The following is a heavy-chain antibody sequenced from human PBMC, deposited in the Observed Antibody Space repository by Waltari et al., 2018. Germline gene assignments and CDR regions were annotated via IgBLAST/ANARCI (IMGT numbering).Heavy chain of an antibody. CDR1: GGSISSRSYY. CDR2: IYTSGST. J-gene: IGHJ4*02. CDR3: ARNYYGSGSYYSY. V-gene: IGHV4-61*09. Sequence: QVQLQESGPGLVKPSQTLSLTCTVSGGSISSRSYYWSWIRQPAGKGLEWMGYIYTSGSTNYDPSLKSRVTISVDTSKSKFSLKLSSVTAADTAVYYCARNYYGSGSYYSYWGQGTLVTVSS. D-gene: IGHD3-10*01.